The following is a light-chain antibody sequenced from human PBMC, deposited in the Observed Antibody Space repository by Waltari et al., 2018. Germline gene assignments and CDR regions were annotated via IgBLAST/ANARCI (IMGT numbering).Light chain of an antibody. J-gene: IGLJ3*02. Sequence: QSVLTQPPSVSGAPGQRVTISCTGTRSNIGAGYEIHWYHQFPGTAPKLLIYGNNYRPSGVPARFSGSKSGTSGSLAITGLQAEDEADDYCQCYDTTLDGWVFGGGTRLTVL. V-gene: IGLV1-40*01. CDR2: GNN. CDR3: QCYDTTLDGWV. CDR1: RSNIGAGYE.